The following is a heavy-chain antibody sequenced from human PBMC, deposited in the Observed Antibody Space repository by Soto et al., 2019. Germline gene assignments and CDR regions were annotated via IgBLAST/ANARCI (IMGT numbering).Heavy chain of an antibody. V-gene: IGHV3-15*01. CDR2: IKSKTDGGTT. CDR3: TTVCCSSTVGMDV. Sequence: EVQLVESGGGLVKPWGSLRLSCAASGFTFSNAWMSWVRQAPGKGLEWVGRIKSKTDGGTTDYAAPVKGRFTISRDDSKNTLYLEMNSLKTEDTAVYYCTTVCCSSTVGMDVWGQGTTLPVSS. D-gene: IGHD2-2*01. J-gene: IGHJ6*02. CDR1: GFTFSNAW.